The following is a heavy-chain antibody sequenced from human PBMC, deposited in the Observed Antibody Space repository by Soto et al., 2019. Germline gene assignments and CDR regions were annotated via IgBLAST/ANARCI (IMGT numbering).Heavy chain of an antibody. D-gene: IGHD5-12*01. Sequence: SETLSLTCTVSGGSISSYYWSWIRQPPGKGLEWIGYIYYSGSTNYNPSLKSRVTISVDTSKNQFSLKLSSVTAADTAVYYCARDSKDGYNYWGQGTLVTVSS. CDR1: GGSISSYY. V-gene: IGHV4-59*01. CDR2: IYYSGST. CDR3: ARDSKDGYNY. J-gene: IGHJ4*02.